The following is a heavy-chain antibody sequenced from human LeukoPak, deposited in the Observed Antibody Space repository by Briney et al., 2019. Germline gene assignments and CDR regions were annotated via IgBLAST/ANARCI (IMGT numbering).Heavy chain of an antibody. Sequence: AGGSLTHSCAASGLTFKNAWMNWVRQAPGKGLEWVGRIKSKTDGGTSDYAAPVKGRFTISRDDSKNTVYLQMTSLRTEDTAVYYCSPDPRAAKSPFDYWGQGTLVTVSS. D-gene: IGHD2-15*01. CDR3: SPDPRAAKSPFDY. CDR1: GLTFKNAW. J-gene: IGHJ4*02. CDR2: IKSKTDGGTS. V-gene: IGHV3-15*01.